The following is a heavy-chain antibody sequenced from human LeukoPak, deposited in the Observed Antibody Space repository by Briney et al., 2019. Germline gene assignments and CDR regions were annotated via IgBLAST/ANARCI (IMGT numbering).Heavy chain of an antibody. CDR3: AREGGNSVYDY. Sequence: SQTLSLTCTVSGGSTSTYYWGWIRQPPGKGREWIGYIYYTGTTNYNPSLKSRVTISVDTSKNQFSLKVSSVTAADTAVYYCAREGGNSVYDYWGQGTLVTVSS. D-gene: IGHD4-23*01. V-gene: IGHV4-59*01. J-gene: IGHJ4*02. CDR2: IYYTGTT. CDR1: GGSTSTYY.